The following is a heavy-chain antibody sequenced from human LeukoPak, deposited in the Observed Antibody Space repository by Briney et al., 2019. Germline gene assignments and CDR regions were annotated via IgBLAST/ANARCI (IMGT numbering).Heavy chain of an antibody. CDR3: ARDSPDYRLDY. Sequence: GGSLRPSCAASGFTFSSYAMHWVRQAPGKGLEWVAVISYDGSNKYYADSVKGRFTISRDNSKNTLYLQMNSLRAEDTAVYYCARDSPDYRLDYWGQGTLVTVSS. CDR1: GFTFSSYA. J-gene: IGHJ4*02. V-gene: IGHV3-30-3*01. D-gene: IGHD4-11*01. CDR2: ISYDGSNK.